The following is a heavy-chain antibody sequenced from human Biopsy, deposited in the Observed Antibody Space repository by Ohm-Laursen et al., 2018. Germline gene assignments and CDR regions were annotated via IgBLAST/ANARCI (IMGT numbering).Heavy chain of an antibody. D-gene: IGHD2-15*01. CDR1: GVSITAYY. V-gene: IGHV4-4*09. CDR3: ARMDCSGGSCHYYSYGMDV. Sequence: SETLSLTRIVSGVSITAYYWSWVRQPPGKGLECIGNIHHSGSTNYNPSLKSRLTISVDTSKNRFSLKLSSVTAADTAVYYCARMDCSGGSCHYYSYGMDVWGQGTTVTVSS. J-gene: IGHJ6*02. CDR2: IHHSGST.